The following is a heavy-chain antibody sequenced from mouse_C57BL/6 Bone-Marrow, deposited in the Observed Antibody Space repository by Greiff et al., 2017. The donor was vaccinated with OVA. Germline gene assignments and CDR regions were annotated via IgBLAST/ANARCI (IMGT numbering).Heavy chain of an antibody. Sequence: EVQLQQSGTVLARPGASVKMSCKTSGYTFTSYWMHWVKQRPGQGLEWIGAIYPGNSDTSYNQRFKGKATLTAVKSASTAYMELSSLTNEDSAVYYCTRYSDSYFYWGQGTTLTVSS. CDR2: IYPGNSDT. CDR3: TRYSDSYFY. V-gene: IGHV1-5*01. CDR1: GYTFTSYW. J-gene: IGHJ2*01. D-gene: IGHD2-12*01.